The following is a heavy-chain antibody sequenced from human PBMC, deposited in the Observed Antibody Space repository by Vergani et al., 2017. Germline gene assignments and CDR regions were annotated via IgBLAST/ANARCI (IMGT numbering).Heavy chain of an antibody. CDR3: ARVVYSSGWSNWFDP. J-gene: IGHJ5*02. Sequence: QVQLVQSGAEVKKPGASVKVSCKASGYTFTSYYMHWVRQAPGQGLEWMGIINPSGGSPSYAQKFQGRVTMTRDTSTSTVYMELSSLRSEDTAVYYCARVVYSSGWSNWFDPWGQGTLVTVSS. CDR2: INPSGGSP. D-gene: IGHD6-19*01. CDR1: GYTFTSYY. V-gene: IGHV1-46*01.